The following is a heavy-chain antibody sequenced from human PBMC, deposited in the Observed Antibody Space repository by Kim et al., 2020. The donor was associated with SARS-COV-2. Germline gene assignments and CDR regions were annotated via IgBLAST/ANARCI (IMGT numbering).Heavy chain of an antibody. CDR3: ARESSGWSVAGDFDY. CDR1: GYTFTSYG. Sequence: ASVKVSCKASGYTFTSYGISWVRQAPGQGLEWMGWISAYNGNTNYAQKLQGRVTMTTDTSTSTAYMELRSLRSDDTAVYYCARESSGWSVAGDFDYWGQGTLVTVSS. CDR2: ISAYNGNT. J-gene: IGHJ4*02. D-gene: IGHD6-19*01. V-gene: IGHV1-18*01.